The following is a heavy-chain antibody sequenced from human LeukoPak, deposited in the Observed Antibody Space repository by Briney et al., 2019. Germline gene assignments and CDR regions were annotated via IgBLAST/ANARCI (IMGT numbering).Heavy chain of an antibody. CDR1: GFTFSSYS. J-gene: IGHJ6*02. CDR2: ISNSSSYI. CDR3: ARVPQNDYYYGMDV. V-gene: IGHV3-21*01. Sequence: GGSLRLSCAASGFTFSSYSMNWVRQAPGKGLEWVSSISNSSSYIYYADSVKGRFTISRDNAKNSLYLQMNSLRAEVTAVYYCARVPQNDYYYGMDVWGQGTTVTVSS.